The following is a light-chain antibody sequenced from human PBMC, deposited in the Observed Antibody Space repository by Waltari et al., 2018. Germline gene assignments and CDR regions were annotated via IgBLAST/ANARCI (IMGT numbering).Light chain of an antibody. V-gene: IGLV2-23*02. CDR3: CSYALFSTLV. CDR2: DVS. J-gene: IGLJ2*01. CDR1: ISDVGGYDY. Sequence: QSALTQPASVSESPGQSITISCTGTISDVGGYDYLPWYQQHPGKAPKLLIYDVSERPSGVSNRFSGSKSGNTASLTISGLQAEDEADYYCCSYALFSTLVFGGGTKVTVL.